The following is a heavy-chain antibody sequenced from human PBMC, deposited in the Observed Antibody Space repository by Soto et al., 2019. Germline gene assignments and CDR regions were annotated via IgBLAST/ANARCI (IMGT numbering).Heavy chain of an antibody. CDR3: ARPGYCSGGSCYHYYGMDV. D-gene: IGHD2-15*01. Sequence: PGESLKISCKGSGYSFTSYWISWVRQMPGKGLEWMGRIDPSDSYTNYSPSFQGHVTISADKSISTAYLQWSSLKASDTAMYYCARPGYCSGGSCYHYYGMDVWGQGTTVTV. CDR2: IDPSDSYT. V-gene: IGHV5-10-1*01. CDR1: GYSFTSYW. J-gene: IGHJ6*02.